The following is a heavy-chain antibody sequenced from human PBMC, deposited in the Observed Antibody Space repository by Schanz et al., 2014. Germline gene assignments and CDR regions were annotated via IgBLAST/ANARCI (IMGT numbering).Heavy chain of an antibody. J-gene: IGHJ3*01. CDR3: VRDAGRDGYNLAFDV. D-gene: IGHD1-1*01. V-gene: IGHV3-53*01. CDR1: GFTVSTNY. CDR2: LYTGGST. Sequence: EVQLVESGGGLIHPGGSLRLSCAVSGFTVSTNYMTWVRQAPGKGLECVSVLYTGGSTFYAESVRGRFFISRDSSKNTLFLHMNSLRAEDTAVYYCVRDAGRDGYNLAFDVRGQGTLVTVSS.